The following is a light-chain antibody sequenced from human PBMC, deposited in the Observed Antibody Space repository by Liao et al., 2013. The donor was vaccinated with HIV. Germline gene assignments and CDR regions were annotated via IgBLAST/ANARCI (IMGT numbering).Light chain of an antibody. CDR1: ALPKKY. CDR2: QDI. Sequence: SYELTQPPSVSVSLGQMARITCSGEALPKKYAYWYQQKPGQSPVLLIYQDIKRPSGIPERFSGSNSGNTATLTISGTQAMDEADYYCQAWDSSTAVFGGGTKLTVL. CDR3: QAWDSSTAV. J-gene: IGLJ3*02. V-gene: IGLV3-1*01.